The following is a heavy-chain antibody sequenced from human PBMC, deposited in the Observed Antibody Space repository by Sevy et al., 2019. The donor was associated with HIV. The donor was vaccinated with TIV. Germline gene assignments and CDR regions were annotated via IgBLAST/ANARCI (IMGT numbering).Heavy chain of an antibody. J-gene: IGHJ6*02. CDR1: GFTFSNYA. V-gene: IGHV3-23*01. CDR2: ISNNGDRT. D-gene: IGHD4-4*01. Sequence: GGSLRLSCAASGFTFSNYAMNWVRQPPGKGLESISSISNNGDRTYYIDSVRGRFTISRDNSKNMLYLQMHGLRAEDAATYYCAKVLSVTFSYWYGLDVWGQGTTVTVSS. CDR3: AKVLSVTFSYWYGLDV.